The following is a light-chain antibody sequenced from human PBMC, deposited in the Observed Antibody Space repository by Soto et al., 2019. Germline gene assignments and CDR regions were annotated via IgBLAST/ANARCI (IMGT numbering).Light chain of an antibody. CDR3: SSYTSSSTLV. CDR2: DVS. J-gene: IGLJ1*01. CDR1: SSDVGGYNY. Sequence: QSVLTQPASVSGSPGQSITISCTGTSSDVGGYNYVSWYQQHPGKAPKFMIYDVSYRPSGVSNRFSGSKSGNTASLTISGLQAEDEADYYCSSYTSSSTLVFGTGTKVTVL. V-gene: IGLV2-14*01.